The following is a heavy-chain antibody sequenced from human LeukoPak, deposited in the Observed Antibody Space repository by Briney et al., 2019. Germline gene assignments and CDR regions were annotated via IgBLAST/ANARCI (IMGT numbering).Heavy chain of an antibody. Sequence: ASVKVSCKASGGTFSSYAISWVRQAPGQGLEWMGGIIPIFGTANYAQKFQGRVTITADESTSTAYMELSSLRSEDTAVYYRARGAEGYFDWLLRSSAGLAYYYYYGMDVWGQGTTVTVSS. D-gene: IGHD3-9*01. V-gene: IGHV1-69*13. J-gene: IGHJ6*02. CDR1: GGTFSSYA. CDR2: IIPIFGTA. CDR3: ARGAEGYFDWLLRSSAGLAYYYYYGMDV.